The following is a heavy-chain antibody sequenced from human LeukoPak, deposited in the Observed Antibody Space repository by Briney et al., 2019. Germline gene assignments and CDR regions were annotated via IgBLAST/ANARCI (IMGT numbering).Heavy chain of an antibody. CDR3: SRYFTAVAPTLRLDY. J-gene: IGHJ4*02. D-gene: IGHD6-19*01. CDR1: GFTFSSYA. Sequence: PGGSLRLSCAASGFTFSSYAMSWVCQAPGKGLEWVSAISGSGGSTYYADSVKGRFTISRDNSKNSLYLQMNSLRAEDTAVYYCSRYFTAVAPTLRLDYWGQGTLVTVSS. V-gene: IGHV3-23*01. CDR2: ISGSGGST.